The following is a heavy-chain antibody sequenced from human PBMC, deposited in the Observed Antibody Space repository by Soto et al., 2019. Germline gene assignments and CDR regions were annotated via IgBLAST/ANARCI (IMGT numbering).Heavy chain of an antibody. V-gene: IGHV3-11*01. D-gene: IGHD2-21*01. CDR3: ATKPYCGDECYYNY. Sequence: PGGSLRLSCAASGFTFSDYYLSWLRQAPGKGLEWISYISRSGNTIYYADSVRGRFTISRDNAENSLYLQMNSLRAEDTAVYYCATKPYCGDECYYNYWGQGTLVTVSS. J-gene: IGHJ4*02. CDR2: ISRSGNTI. CDR1: GFTFSDYY.